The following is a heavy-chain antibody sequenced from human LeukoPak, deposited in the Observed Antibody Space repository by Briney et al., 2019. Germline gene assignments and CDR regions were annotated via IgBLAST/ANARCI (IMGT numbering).Heavy chain of an antibody. V-gene: IGHV3-23*01. Sequence: GGSLRLSCAASGFTFSSYAMSWVRQAPGKGLEWVSAISGSGRSTYYADSVKGRFTISRDNSKNTLYLQMNSLRAEDTAVYYCAKGTDYGGNSRTNWYFDLWGRGTLVTVSS. CDR3: AKGTDYGGNSRTNWYFDL. CDR1: GFTFSSYA. D-gene: IGHD4-23*01. CDR2: ISGSGRST. J-gene: IGHJ2*01.